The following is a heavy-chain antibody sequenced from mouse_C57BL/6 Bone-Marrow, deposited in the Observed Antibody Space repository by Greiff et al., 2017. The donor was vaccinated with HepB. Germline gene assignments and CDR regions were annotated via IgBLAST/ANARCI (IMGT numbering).Heavy chain of an antibody. CDR3: ARYAYGSLDY. V-gene: IGHV7-3*01. CDR2: IRNKANGYTT. Sequence: EVKVEESGGGLVQPGGSLILSCAASGFTFTDYYMSWVRQPPGKALEWLGFIRNKANGYTTEYSASVKGRFTISRDNSQSILYLQMNALRAEDSATYYCARYAYGSLDYWGQGTTLTVSS. J-gene: IGHJ2*01. D-gene: IGHD1-1*01. CDR1: GFTFTDYY.